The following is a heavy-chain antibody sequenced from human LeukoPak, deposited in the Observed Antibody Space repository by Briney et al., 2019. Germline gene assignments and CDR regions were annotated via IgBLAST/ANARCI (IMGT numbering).Heavy chain of an antibody. V-gene: IGHV3-7*01. Sequence: GGSLRLSCAASGFTFDDYGMSWVRQAPGKGLEWVANINQDGSETYYVDSVKGRFTISRDNAKNSLYLQMNSLRAEDTALYYCARLGPGRGFFYLDFWGQGTLVTVSS. CDR1: GFTFDDYG. CDR2: INQDGSET. D-gene: IGHD3-10*01. J-gene: IGHJ4*02. CDR3: ARLGPGRGFFYLDF.